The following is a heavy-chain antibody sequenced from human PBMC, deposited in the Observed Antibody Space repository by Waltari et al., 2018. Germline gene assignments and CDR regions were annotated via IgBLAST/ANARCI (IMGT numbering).Heavy chain of an antibody. V-gene: IGHV3-7*01. J-gene: IGHJ4*02. Sequence: SSFWMNWVRQTPGKGLEWVAGIKQDGSEKYYADSVKGRFTISRDNAKNSLYLQMNSLRAEDTAVYYCATSGWYCFDYWGQGTLVTVSS. CDR3: ATSGWYCFDY. CDR1: SSFW. D-gene: IGHD6-19*01. CDR2: IKQDGSEK.